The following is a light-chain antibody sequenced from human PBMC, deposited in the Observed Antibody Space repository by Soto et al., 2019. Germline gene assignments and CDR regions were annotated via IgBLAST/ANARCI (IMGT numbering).Light chain of an antibody. CDR1: QTLNNY. CDR2: AAS. V-gene: IGKV1-39*01. J-gene: IGKJ5*01. Sequence: DIQMTQSPCSVSASVGDRVTITCRASQTLNNYLTWFQQKPGKAPKVLIYAASTLQSGVPSRFSGSGSGAEFTLTISSLQPEDFATYYCQQSYITPVTFGQGTRLEIK. CDR3: QQSYITPVT.